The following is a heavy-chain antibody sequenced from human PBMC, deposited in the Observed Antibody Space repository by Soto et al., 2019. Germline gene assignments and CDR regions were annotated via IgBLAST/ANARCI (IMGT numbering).Heavy chain of an antibody. D-gene: IGHD4-17*01. Sequence: EVQLVESGGGLVQPGASLRLSCAASGVTVSNNYMSWVRQAPGKGLEWVSVIYSVGSTSYADSVKGRFTISRDNSKNMVYLQMHSLRAEDTAVYYCARNRPETKYGYWGQGTLVPVSS. J-gene: IGHJ4*02. CDR3: ARNRPETKYGY. V-gene: IGHV3-66*01. CDR1: GVTVSNNY. CDR2: IYSVGST.